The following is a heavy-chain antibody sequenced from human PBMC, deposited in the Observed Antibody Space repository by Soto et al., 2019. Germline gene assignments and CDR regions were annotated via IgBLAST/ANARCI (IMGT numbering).Heavy chain of an antibody. Sequence: GGSLRLSCEVSGFTFSSYSMNWVRQAPGEGLEWISYISSSGSTIYYADSVKGRFTISRDNAKNTLFLQMNSLKTEDTAVYYCTTDERDSTSSHWGQGTLVTVSS. CDR2: ISSSGSTI. CDR1: GFTFSSYS. V-gene: IGHV3-48*01. J-gene: IGHJ4*02. D-gene: IGHD2-2*01. CDR3: TTDERDSTSSH.